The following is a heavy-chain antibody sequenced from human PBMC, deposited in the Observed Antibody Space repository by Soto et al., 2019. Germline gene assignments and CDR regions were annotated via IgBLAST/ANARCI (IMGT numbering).Heavy chain of an antibody. J-gene: IGHJ1*01. V-gene: IGHV1-69*05. CDR1: GGTFSSYA. CDR2: IIPIFGTA. CDR3: VSSYYDSSGYYEYFQH. Sequence: QVQLVQSGAEVKKPGSSVKVSCKASGGTFSSYAISWVRQAPGQGLEWMGGIIPIFGTANYAQKFQGRVTITXXEXTXXAYMELSSLRSEDKAVYYCVSSYYDSSGYYEYFQHWGQGTLVTVSS. D-gene: IGHD3-22*01.